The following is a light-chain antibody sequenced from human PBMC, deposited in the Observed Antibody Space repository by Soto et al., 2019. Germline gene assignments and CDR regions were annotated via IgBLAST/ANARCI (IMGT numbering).Light chain of an antibody. V-gene: IGKV1-39*01. Sequence: DIQMTQSPSSLSASVGDRVTITCRASQSISSYLNWYQQKPGKAPKFLIYAASSLQSGVPSRFSGSGSGTDFTLTISSPQPEDFATYYCQQSYNTPLTFGPGTKVDI. CDR2: AAS. J-gene: IGKJ3*01. CDR3: QQSYNTPLT. CDR1: QSISSY.